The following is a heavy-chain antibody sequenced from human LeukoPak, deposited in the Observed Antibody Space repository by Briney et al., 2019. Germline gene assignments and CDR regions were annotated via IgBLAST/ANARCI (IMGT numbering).Heavy chain of an antibody. CDR1: GYTFSSYG. CDR3: ARDLLISSVGVGGY. V-gene: IGHV1-18*04. J-gene: IGHJ4*02. D-gene: IGHD3-16*01. CDR2: ISAYNGNT. Sequence: ASVKVSCKASGYTFSSYGISWLRQAPGQGLEWMGWISAYNGNTNYAQKLQGRVMMTTDTSSSTSYMELRSLRSDDTAVYYCARDLLISSVGVGGYWGQGTLVTVSS.